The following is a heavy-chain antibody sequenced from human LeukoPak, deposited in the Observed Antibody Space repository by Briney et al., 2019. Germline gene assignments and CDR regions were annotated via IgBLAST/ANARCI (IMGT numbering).Heavy chain of an antibody. CDR1: GFTFSSYG. Sequence: GGSLRLSCAASGFTFSSYGMRWVRQAPGKGLEWVAVIWYDGSNKYYADSVKGRFTISRDNSKNTLYLQMNSLRAEDTAVYYCARDGRFCSARTCYFDYWGQGTLVTVSS. CDR3: ARDGRFCSARTCYFDY. V-gene: IGHV3-33*01. J-gene: IGHJ4*02. CDR2: IWYDGSNK. D-gene: IGHD2-15*01.